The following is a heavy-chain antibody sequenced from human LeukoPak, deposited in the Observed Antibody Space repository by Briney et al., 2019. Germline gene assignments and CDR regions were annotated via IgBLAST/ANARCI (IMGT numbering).Heavy chain of an antibody. D-gene: IGHD6-6*01. J-gene: IGHJ5*02. CDR1: GYTFTSYG. V-gene: IGHV1-18*01. CDR2: ISAYNGNT. Sequence: ASVKVSCKASGYTFTSYGISWVRQAPGQGLEWMGWISAYNGNTNYAQKLQGRVTMTTDTSTSTAYMELRSLRSDDTAVYYCARVEGSSSFFSRFDPWGQGTLVTVSS. CDR3: ARVEGSSSFFSRFDP.